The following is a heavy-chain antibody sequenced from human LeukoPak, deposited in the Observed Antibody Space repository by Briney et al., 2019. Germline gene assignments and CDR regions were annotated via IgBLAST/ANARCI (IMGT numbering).Heavy chain of an antibody. V-gene: IGHV3-30*18. CDR1: GFTFNNYG. D-gene: IGHD6-13*01. J-gene: IGHJ4*02. CDR2: ISYTGNTK. Sequence: GRSLRLSCAASGFTFNNYGMQWVRQAPGRGLEWVAVISYTGNTKYYVDSVKGRFTISRDNSKNTLYLQMNSLRAEDTAVYYCAKILAAAGRYFDYWGQGTLVTVSS. CDR3: AKILAAAGRYFDY.